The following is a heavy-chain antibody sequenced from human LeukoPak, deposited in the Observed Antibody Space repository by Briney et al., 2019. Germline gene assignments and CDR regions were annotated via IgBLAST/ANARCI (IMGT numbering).Heavy chain of an antibody. CDR1: GFTFSSYW. Sequence: PGGSLRLSCAASGFTFSSYWMTWVRQAPGKGLEWVANINQDGSDKYCVDSVKGRFTISRDNAKNSLYLQMNSLRVEDTAVYYCARDRSLGCDHWGQGTLVIVSS. J-gene: IGHJ4*02. D-gene: IGHD1-26*01. V-gene: IGHV3-7*03. CDR2: INQDGSDK. CDR3: ARDRSLGCDH.